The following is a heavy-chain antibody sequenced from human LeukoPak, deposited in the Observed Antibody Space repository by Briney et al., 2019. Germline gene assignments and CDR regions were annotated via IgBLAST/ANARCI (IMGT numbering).Heavy chain of an antibody. J-gene: IGHJ4*02. V-gene: IGHV1-69*05. CDR3: ARVGPGYSFDY. CDR2: IIPIFGTA. Sequence: GASVKVSCKASGGTFSSYAISWVRQAPGQGLEWMGGIIPIFGTANYAQKFQGRVTITTDESTSTAYMELSSPRSEDTAVYYCARVGPGYSFDYWGQGTLVTVSS. CDR1: GGTFSSYA. D-gene: IGHD3-22*01.